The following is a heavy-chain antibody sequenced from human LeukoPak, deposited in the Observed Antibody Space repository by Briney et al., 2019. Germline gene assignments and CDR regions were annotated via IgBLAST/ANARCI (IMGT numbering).Heavy chain of an antibody. CDR1: VYTFTTYG. Sequence: ASVKVSCKTSVYTFTTYGITWVRQAPGQGREWMGWISAYNGNTAYAQKFQGRVTVTTDTSTRTASMDLRSLRSDDTAVYYCAIVDTTVGFDYWGQGTLVTVSS. CDR3: AIVDTTVGFDY. V-gene: IGHV1-18*04. D-gene: IGHD5-18*01. J-gene: IGHJ4*02. CDR2: ISAYNGNT.